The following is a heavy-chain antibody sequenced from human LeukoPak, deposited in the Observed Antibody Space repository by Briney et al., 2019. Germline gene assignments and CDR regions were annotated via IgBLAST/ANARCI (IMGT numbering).Heavy chain of an antibody. V-gene: IGHV1-2*02. Sequence: GASVKVSRKTSGYTFTVHYMHWVRQAPGQGLEWMGWINPSSGDTNYAQKFQGRVTMTRDTSISTAYMDLSRLRSDDTAVYYCARVPRPKYAGGQWDGDYWGQGTLVTVSS. CDR3: ARVPRPKYAGGQWDGDY. CDR1: GYTFTVHY. CDR2: INPSSGDT. D-gene: IGHD1-26*01. J-gene: IGHJ4*02.